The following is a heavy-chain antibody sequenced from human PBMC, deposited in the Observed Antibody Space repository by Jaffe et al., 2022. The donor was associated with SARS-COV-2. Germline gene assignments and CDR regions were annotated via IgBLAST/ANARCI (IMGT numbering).Heavy chain of an antibody. CDR3: ARYGGLPVWYFDL. V-gene: IGHV4-34*02. J-gene: IGHJ2*01. D-gene: IGHD3-16*01. CDR2: INHSGGT. CDR1: GGSFSGYY. Sequence: QVQLQQWGAGLLKPSETLSLTCGVYGGSFSGYYWTWIRQPPGKGLEWIGEINHSGGTNYNPSLKSRVTISIDTSKNQFSLKLSSVTAADTAVYYCARYGGLPVWYFDLWGPGTLVVVSS.